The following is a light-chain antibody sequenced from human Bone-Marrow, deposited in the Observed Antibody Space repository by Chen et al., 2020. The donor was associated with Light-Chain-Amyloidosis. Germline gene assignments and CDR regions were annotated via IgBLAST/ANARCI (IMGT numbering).Light chain of an antibody. V-gene: IGKV3-20*01. Sequence: EIVLTQSPGTLSLSPGERATLSCRASQSVSSSYLAWYQQKPGQAPRLLIYGASTRASGIPDRLTGSGSGTDVTLTISRLEPEDFAVYYCLQYGSSPSTFGQGTKLEIK. CDR1: QSVSSSY. CDR3: LQYGSSPST. J-gene: IGKJ2*01. CDR2: GAS.